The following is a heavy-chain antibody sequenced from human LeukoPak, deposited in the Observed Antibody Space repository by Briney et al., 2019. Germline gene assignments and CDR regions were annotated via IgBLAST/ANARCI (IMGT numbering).Heavy chain of an antibody. CDR3: ARAEYRHVDY. D-gene: IGHD6-6*01. V-gene: IGHV3-30*04. J-gene: IGHJ4*02. Sequence: LTGRSLRLSCAASGFTFGSYAMHWVRQAPGKGLEWVAVISYDGSNKYYADSVKGRFTISRDNSKNTLYLQMNSLRAEDTAVYYCARAEYRHVDYWGQGTLVTVSS. CDR2: ISYDGSNK. CDR1: GFTFGSYA.